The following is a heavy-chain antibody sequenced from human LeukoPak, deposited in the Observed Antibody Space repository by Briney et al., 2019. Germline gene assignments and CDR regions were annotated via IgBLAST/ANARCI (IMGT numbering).Heavy chain of an antibody. Sequence: SETLSLTCTVSGGSISSGTYYWGWIRQPPGKGLEWIGSISFSGNTYYSSSLRSRLTISVDASKSQLSLKLSSVTATDTAVYYCARLGYSYGFDYWGQGTLVTVSS. CDR1: GGSISSGTYY. J-gene: IGHJ4*02. CDR2: ISFSGNT. CDR3: ARLGYSYGFDY. D-gene: IGHD5-18*01. V-gene: IGHV4-39*01.